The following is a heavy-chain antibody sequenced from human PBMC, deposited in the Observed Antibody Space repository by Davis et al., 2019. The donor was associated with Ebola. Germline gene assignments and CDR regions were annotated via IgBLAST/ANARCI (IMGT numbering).Heavy chain of an antibody. V-gene: IGHV1-3*01. J-gene: IGHJ4*02. Sequence: KFQGRDTITRDTSASTAYMEVSSLRSEDTAVYYCARAYYYGSGSYLDYWGQGTLVTVSS. CDR3: ARAYYYGSGSYLDY. D-gene: IGHD3-10*01.